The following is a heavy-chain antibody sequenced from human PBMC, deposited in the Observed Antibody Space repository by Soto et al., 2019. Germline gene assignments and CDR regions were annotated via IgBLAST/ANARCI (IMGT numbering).Heavy chain of an antibody. J-gene: IGHJ3*02. CDR3: AREGVVVAATAHDSFDR. D-gene: IGHD2-15*01. CDR2: ISAYNGNT. CDR1: GATSISHS. Sequence: DLGIVPFTSAGATSISHSSSPGPQAPGDGLEWMGWISAYNGNTNYAQKLQGRVTMTTDTSTSTAYMELRSLRSDDTAVYYGAREGVVVAATAHDSFDRWVQEPMV. V-gene: IGHV1-18*04.